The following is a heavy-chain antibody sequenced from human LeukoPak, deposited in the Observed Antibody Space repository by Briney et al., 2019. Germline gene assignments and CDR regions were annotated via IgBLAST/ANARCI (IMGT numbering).Heavy chain of an antibody. CDR1: GFTFSTYW. CDR3: ATDRFRGYSYGIKDY. J-gene: IGHJ4*02. V-gene: IGHV3-7*01. CDR2: IKQDGSEK. Sequence: TGGSLRLSCAASGFTFSTYWMSWVRQAPGKGLEWVANIKQDGSEKYYVDSVKGRFTISRDNAKNSLYLQMNSLRAEDTAVYYCATDRFRGYSYGIKDYWGQGTLVTVSS. D-gene: IGHD5-18*01.